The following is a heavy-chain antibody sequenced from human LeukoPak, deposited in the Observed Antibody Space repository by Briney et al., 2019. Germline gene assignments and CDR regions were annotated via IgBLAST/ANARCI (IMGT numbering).Heavy chain of an antibody. J-gene: IGHJ6*02. CDR3: ARDDYFGINNGMDV. Sequence: SETLSLTCAVSGGSFGDFYWSWIRQPPGKGLEWIGEINHSGYTNYYPSLKSRVAISVDTSKNQFSLRLSSVTAADTAVYYCARDDYFGINNGMDVWGQGTTVTVSS. CDR2: INHSGYT. CDR1: GGSFGDFY. D-gene: IGHD2/OR15-2a*01. V-gene: IGHV4-34*01.